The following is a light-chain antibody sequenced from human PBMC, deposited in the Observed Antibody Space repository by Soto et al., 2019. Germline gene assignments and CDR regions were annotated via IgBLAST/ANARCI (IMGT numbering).Light chain of an antibody. Sequence: DIVMTQSPGTLSLSPGERATLSCRASQTITSNNLAWYQQKPGQSPRLLIYGASSRATGIPDRFRGSGSGTDFTLTISRLEPEDCAVYYCQQYGASPRTFGQGTKVEI. J-gene: IGKJ1*01. CDR1: QTITSNN. CDR3: QQYGASPRT. CDR2: GAS. V-gene: IGKV3-20*01.